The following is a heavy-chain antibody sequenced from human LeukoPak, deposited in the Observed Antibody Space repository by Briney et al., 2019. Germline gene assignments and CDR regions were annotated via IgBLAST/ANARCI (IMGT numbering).Heavy chain of an antibody. V-gene: IGHV4-34*01. CDR2: INHSGST. D-gene: IGHD2-21*02. J-gene: IGHJ3*02. CDR1: GGSFSGYY. CDR3: ARLPLLVVTAILGAFDI. Sequence: SETLSLTCAVYGGSFSGYYWSWIRQPPRKGLEWIGEINHSGSTNYNPSLKSRVTISVDTSKNQFSLKLSSVTAADTAVYYCARLPLLVVTAILGAFDIWGQGTMVTVSS.